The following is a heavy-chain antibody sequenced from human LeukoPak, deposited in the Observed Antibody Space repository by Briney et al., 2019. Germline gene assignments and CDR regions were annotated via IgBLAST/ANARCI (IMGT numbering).Heavy chain of an antibody. V-gene: IGHV3-21*01. CDR3: ARRVDTAMAAADY. J-gene: IGHJ4*02. Sequence: GGSLRLSCAASGFTFSSYSMNWVRQAPGKGLEWVSSISSSGSYIYYADSVKGRFTISRDNAKNSLYLQMNSLRAEDTAVYYCARRVDTAMAAADYWGQGTLVTVSS. CDR2: ISSSGSYI. D-gene: IGHD5-18*01. CDR1: GFTFSSYS.